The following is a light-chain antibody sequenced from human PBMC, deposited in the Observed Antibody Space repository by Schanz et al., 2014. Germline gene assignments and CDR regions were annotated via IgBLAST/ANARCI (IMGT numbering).Light chain of an antibody. CDR3: QQYGSSVSYT. Sequence: EIVLTQSPATLSLSPGERATLSCRASQSVSSYLAWYQQKPGQAPRLLIYDASNRATGIPARFSGSGSGTDFTLTISSLEPEDFAVYYCQQYGSSVSYTFGQGTKLEIK. V-gene: IGKV3-11*01. CDR2: DAS. CDR1: QSVSSY. J-gene: IGKJ2*01.